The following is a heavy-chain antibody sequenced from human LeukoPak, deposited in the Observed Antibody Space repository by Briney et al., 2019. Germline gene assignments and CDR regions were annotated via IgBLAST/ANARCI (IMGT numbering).Heavy chain of an antibody. CDR3: ARQSAMVSFDY. CDR1: GGSISSGGYY. V-gene: IGHV4-31*03. Sequence: PSETLSLTCTVSGGSISSGGYYWSWNRQHPGKGLEWIGYIYYSGSTYYNPSLKSRVTISVDTSKNQFFLKLSSVTAADTAVYYCARQSAMVSFDYWGQGTLVTVSS. J-gene: IGHJ4*02. D-gene: IGHD5-18*01. CDR2: IYYSGST.